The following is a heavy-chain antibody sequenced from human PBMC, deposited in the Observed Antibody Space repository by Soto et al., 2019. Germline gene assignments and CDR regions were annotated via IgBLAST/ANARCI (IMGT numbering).Heavy chain of an antibody. Sequence: SETLSLTCAVYGGSFSGYYWSWIRQPPGKGLEWIGEINHSGSTNYNPSLKSRVTISVDTSKNQFSLKLSSVTAADTAVYYCARKHVGGYCSGGSCYSARQRFDPWGQGTLVTVSS. D-gene: IGHD2-15*01. CDR3: ARKHVGGYCSGGSCYSARQRFDP. J-gene: IGHJ5*02. V-gene: IGHV4-34*01. CDR2: INHSGST. CDR1: GGSFSGYY.